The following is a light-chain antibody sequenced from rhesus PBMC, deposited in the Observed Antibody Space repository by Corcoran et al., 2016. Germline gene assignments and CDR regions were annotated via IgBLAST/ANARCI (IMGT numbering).Light chain of an antibody. CDR1: SSDIGGYNG. CDR2: AVS. V-gene: IGLV2-38*01. CDR3: GSYGSGSTYM. Sequence: QSALTQPPSVSKSLGQSVTISCTGTSSDIGGYNGVSWFQQHPGTAPRVLIYAVSKRSSGVSDRFSGSKSGNMASLTISGLQAEDEADYYCGSYGSGSTYMFGAGTRLTVL. J-gene: IGLJ1*01.